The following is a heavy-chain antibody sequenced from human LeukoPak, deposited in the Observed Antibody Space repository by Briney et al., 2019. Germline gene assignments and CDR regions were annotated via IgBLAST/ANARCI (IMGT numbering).Heavy chain of an antibody. D-gene: IGHD3-10*01. Sequence: KPLETLSLTCTVSGGSISSSNSYWAWIRQPPGKGLEWIASIYYSGSTNYNPSLKGRVIISVDTSKNQFSLRLSSVTAADTAVYCCARSYYGSGSRPYGMDVWGQGTTVTASS. V-gene: IGHV4-39*01. CDR3: ARSYYGSGSRPYGMDV. CDR1: GGSISSSNSY. CDR2: IYYSGST. J-gene: IGHJ6*02.